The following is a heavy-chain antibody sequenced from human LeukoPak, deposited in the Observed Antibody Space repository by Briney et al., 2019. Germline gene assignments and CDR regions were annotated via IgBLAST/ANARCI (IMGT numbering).Heavy chain of an antibody. Sequence: GMGIIYPSDSDTRYSPSFQGQVTISADKSISTAYLQWSSLKASDTAMYFCARYQLPFSLYYWGQGTLVTVSS. D-gene: IGHD2-2*01. J-gene: IGHJ4*02. CDR2: IYPSDSDT. V-gene: IGHV5-51*01. CDR3: ARYQLPFSLYY.